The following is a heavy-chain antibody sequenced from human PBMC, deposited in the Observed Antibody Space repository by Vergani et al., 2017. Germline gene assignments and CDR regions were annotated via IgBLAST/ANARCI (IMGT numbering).Heavy chain of an antibody. D-gene: IGHD1-26*01. CDR1: GFTFSGSA. CDR2: IRSKANSYAT. CDR3: TSLGIVGARDAFDI. V-gene: IGHV3-73*02. Sequence: EVQLVESGGGLVQPGGSLKLSCAASGFTFSGSAMHWVRQASGKGLEWVGRIRSKANSYATAYAASVKGRFTISRDDSKNTAYLQMNSLTTEATAVYCCTSLGIVGARDAFDIWGQGTMVTVSS. J-gene: IGHJ3*02.